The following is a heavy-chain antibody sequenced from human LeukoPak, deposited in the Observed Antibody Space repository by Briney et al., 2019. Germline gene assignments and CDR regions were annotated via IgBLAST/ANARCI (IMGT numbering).Heavy chain of an antibody. Sequence: GGSLRLSCAASGFTFSSYSMNWVRQAPGKGLEWVSSISSSSSYIYYADSAKGRFTISRDNAKNSLYLQMNSLRAEDTAVYYCARGRGLRYFDWFNYWGQGTLVTVSS. CDR1: GFTFSSYS. CDR3: ARGRGLRYFDWFNY. J-gene: IGHJ5*01. D-gene: IGHD3-9*01. CDR2: ISSSSSYI. V-gene: IGHV3-21*01.